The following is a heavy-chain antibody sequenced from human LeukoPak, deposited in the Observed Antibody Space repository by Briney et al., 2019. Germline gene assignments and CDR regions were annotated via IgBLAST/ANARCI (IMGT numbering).Heavy chain of an antibody. CDR3: ARDNYYGSGSYYKPGYYYMDV. CDR1: GGSISSSSYY. CDR2: IYYSGST. J-gene: IGHJ6*03. Sequence: SETLSLTCTVSGGSISSSSYYWGWIRQPPGKGLEWIGSIYYSGSTYYNPSLKSRVTISVDTSKNQFSLKLSSVTAADTAVYYCARDNYYGSGSYYKPGYYYMDVWGKGTTVTISS. D-gene: IGHD3-10*01. V-gene: IGHV4-39*07.